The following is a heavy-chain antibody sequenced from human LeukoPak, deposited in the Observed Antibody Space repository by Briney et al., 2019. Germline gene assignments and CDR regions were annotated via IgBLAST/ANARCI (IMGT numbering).Heavy chain of an antibody. D-gene: IGHD3-22*01. Sequence: GGSLRLSCAASGFTFSSYGMHWVHQAPGKGLEWVSAISSSSSDRYYADSVKGRFTISRDNAKNSLFLQMNSLRAEDTAVYYCAVQRGLDYWGQGTLVTVSS. J-gene: IGHJ4*02. V-gene: IGHV3-21*01. CDR2: ISSSSSDR. CDR3: AVQRGLDY. CDR1: GFTFSSYG.